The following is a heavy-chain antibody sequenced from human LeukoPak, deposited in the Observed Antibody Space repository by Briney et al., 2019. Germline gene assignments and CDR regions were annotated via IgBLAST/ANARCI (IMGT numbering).Heavy chain of an antibody. CDR3: ASSTSLLAYCGGDRYPDY. CDR1: GYTFTSYY. J-gene: IGHJ4*02. CDR2: INPSGGST. D-gene: IGHD2-21*02. Sequence: ASVKVSCKASGYTFTSYYMHWVRQAPGQGLEWMGIINPSGGSTSYAQKFQGRVTMTRDTSTSTVYMELSSLRSEGTAVYYCASSTSLLAYCGGDRYPDYWGQGTLVTVSS. V-gene: IGHV1-46*01.